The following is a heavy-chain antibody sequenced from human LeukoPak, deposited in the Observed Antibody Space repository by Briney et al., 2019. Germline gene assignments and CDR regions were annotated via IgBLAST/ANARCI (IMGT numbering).Heavy chain of an antibody. Sequence: GRSLRLSCAASGFTFSSYAMHWVRQAPGKGLEWVANIKQDGSEKYYVDSVQGRFTISRDNAKNSLYLQMNSLRAEDTAVYYCAGGSGWLTDSWGQGTLVTVSS. CDR2: IKQDGSEK. J-gene: IGHJ4*02. V-gene: IGHV3-7*04. CDR1: GFTFSSYA. CDR3: AGGSGWLTDS. D-gene: IGHD6-19*01.